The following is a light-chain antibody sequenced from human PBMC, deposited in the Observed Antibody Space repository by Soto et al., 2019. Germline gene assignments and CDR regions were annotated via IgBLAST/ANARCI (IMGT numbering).Light chain of an antibody. V-gene: IGKV3-15*01. CDR3: QQYDNGPQT. CDR2: GAS. CDR1: QSVSSD. Sequence: EIVMTQSPATLSVSPGERATLSCRASQSVSSDLAWYQHKPGQAPRLLIYGASTRATGIPARFSGRGSGTEFTLTISSLQSVDFAFYYCQQYDNGPQTFGQGTKVEIK. J-gene: IGKJ1*01.